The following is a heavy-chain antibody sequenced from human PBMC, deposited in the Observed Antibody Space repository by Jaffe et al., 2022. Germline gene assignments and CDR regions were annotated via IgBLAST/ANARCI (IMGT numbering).Heavy chain of an antibody. CDR2: INPSGGST. J-gene: IGHJ5*02. CDR1: GYTFTSYY. D-gene: IGHD3-10*01. CDR3: AREYSQTRERGSYYNGGSGWFDP. V-gene: IGHV1-46*01. Sequence: QVQLVQSGAEVKKPGASVKVSCKASGYTFTSYYMHWVRQAPGQGLEWMGIINPSGGSTSYAQKFQGRVTVTRDTSTSTVYMELSSLRSEDTAVYYCAREYSQTRERGSYYNGGSGWFDPWGQGTLVTVSS.